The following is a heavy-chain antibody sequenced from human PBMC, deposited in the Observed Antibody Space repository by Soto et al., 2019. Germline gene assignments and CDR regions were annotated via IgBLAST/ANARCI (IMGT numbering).Heavy chain of an antibody. D-gene: IGHD3-3*01. CDR2: INPSGGST. CDR1: GYTFTSYY. Sequence: QVQLVQSGAEVKKPGASVKVSCKASGYTFTSYYMHWVRQAPGQGLEWMGIINPSGGSTSYAQKFQGRVTMTRDTSTITVYMELGSLRSEDTAVYYCAKSLRFLEWSKRGGYGMDVWGQGTTVTVSS. V-gene: IGHV1-46*01. CDR3: AKSLRFLEWSKRGGYGMDV. J-gene: IGHJ6*02.